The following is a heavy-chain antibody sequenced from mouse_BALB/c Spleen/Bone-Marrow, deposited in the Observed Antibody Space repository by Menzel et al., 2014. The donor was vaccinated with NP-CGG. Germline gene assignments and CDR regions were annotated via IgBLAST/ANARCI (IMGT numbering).Heavy chain of an antibody. D-gene: IGHD2-3*01. CDR2: INSNGGST. CDR3: ARDGYYVFYAMDY. CDR1: GFTFSSYG. V-gene: IGHV5-6-3*01. J-gene: IGHJ4*01. Sequence: EVMLVESGGGLVQPGGSLKLSCAASGFTFSSYGMSSVRQTPDKRLELVATINSNGGSTYYPDSVKGRFTISRDNAKNTLYLQMSSLKSEDTAMYYCARDGYYVFYAMDYWGQGTSVTVSS.